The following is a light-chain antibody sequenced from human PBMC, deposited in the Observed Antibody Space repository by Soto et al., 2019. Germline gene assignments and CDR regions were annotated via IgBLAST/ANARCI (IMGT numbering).Light chain of an antibody. CDR2: DAS. CDR1: QSVSSY. V-gene: IGKV3-11*01. Sequence: EIVLTQSPATLSLSPGERATLSCRASQSVSSYLAWYQQKPGQAPRLLIYDASNRATGIPARFSGGGSGTDFTLTISSLEPEDFAVYYCQQLNSFPIPFGPGTKVDIK. CDR3: QQLNSFPIP. J-gene: IGKJ3*01.